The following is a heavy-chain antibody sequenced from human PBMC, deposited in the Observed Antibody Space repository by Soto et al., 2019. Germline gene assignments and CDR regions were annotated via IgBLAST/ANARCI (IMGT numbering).Heavy chain of an antibody. D-gene: IGHD6-19*01. CDR2: IKSKTDGGTT. J-gene: IGHJ4*02. Sequence: PGGSLRLSCAASGFTFSNAWMSWVRQAPAKGLEWVGRIKSKTDGGTTDYAAPVKGRFTISRDDSKDTLYLQMNSLKTEDTGVYYCTTGYSGGYDYWGQGTLVTVSS. CDR1: GFTFSNAW. CDR3: TTGYSGGYDY. V-gene: IGHV3-15*01.